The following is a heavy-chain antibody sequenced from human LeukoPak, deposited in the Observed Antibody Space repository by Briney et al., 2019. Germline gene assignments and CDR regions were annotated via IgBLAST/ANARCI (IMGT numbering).Heavy chain of an antibody. D-gene: IGHD3-22*01. CDR1: GFTFSSYA. CDR2: ISGSGGST. J-gene: IGHJ4*02. CDR3: AKDSYYDSSGYLDY. Sequence: GGSLGLSCAASGFTFSSYAMSWVRQAPGKGLEWVSAISGSGGSTYYADSVKGRFTISRDNSKNTLYLQMNSLRAEDTAVYYCAKDSYYDSSGYLDYWGQGTLVTVSS. V-gene: IGHV3-23*01.